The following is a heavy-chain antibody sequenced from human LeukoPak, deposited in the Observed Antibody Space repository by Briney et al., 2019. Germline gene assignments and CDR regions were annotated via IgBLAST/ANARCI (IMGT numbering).Heavy chain of an antibody. Sequence: GASVKVSCKASGYTFTSYAMHWVRQAPGQRLEWMGWINAGNGNTKYSQKFQGRVTMTTDTSTSTAYMELRSLRSDDTAVYYCATRPEEYYYDMYGMDVWGQGTTVTVSS. D-gene: IGHD3-22*01. V-gene: IGHV1-3*01. J-gene: IGHJ6*02. CDR1: GYTFTSYA. CDR2: INAGNGNT. CDR3: ATRPEEYYYDMYGMDV.